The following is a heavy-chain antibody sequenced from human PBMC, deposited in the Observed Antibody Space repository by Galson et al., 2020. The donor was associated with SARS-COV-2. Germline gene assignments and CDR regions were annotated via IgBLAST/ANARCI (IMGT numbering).Heavy chain of an antibody. Sequence: ASVKVSCKTSGYTFTSYHLHWVRQAPGQGLEWVGIINPRHDITTYAQKFQGRVTVTRDTSTSTVYMELSSLRREDTAVYFCAREWVDISSSVFDYLGRGTPVSVSS. D-gene: IGHD3-10*01. J-gene: IGHJ4*02. V-gene: IGHV1-46*01. CDR3: AREWVDISSSVFDY. CDR2: INPRHDIT. CDR1: GYTFTSYH.